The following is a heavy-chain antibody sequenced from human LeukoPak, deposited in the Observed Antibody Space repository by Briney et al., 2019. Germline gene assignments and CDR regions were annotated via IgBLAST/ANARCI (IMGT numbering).Heavy chain of an antibody. J-gene: IGHJ5*01. V-gene: IGHV3-23*01. Sequence: GGSLRLSCAASGLPFSTYGMSWVHQSPGKGLEWVSAISGSATGHITNYADSVKGRFTISRDNDKNTLYLQMNSLRVEDTAVYYCANHRSAFEFWGHGTLVTVSS. CDR3: ANHRSAFEF. CDR1: GLPFSTYG. CDR2: ISGSATGHIT.